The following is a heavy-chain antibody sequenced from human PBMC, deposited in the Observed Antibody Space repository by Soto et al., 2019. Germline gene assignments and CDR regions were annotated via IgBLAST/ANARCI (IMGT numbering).Heavy chain of an antibody. Sequence: ASVKVSCKASGYTFTSYGISWVRQAPGQGLEWMGWISAYNGNTNYAQKLQGRVTMTTDTSTSTAYMELRSLRSDDTAVYYCARDGEGLRFLEWLSSTRYYGMDGWGQGTTVTVAS. CDR3: ARDGEGLRFLEWLSSTRYYGMDG. CDR2: ISAYNGNT. J-gene: IGHJ6*02. V-gene: IGHV1-18*04. CDR1: GYTFTSYG. D-gene: IGHD3-3*01.